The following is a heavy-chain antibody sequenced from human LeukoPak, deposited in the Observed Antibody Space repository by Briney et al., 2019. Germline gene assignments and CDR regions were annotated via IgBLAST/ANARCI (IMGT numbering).Heavy chain of an antibody. Sequence: SETLSLTCAVYGGSFSGYYWSWIRQPPGKGLEWIGEINHSGSTNYNPSLKSRVTTSVDTSKNQFSLKLSSVTAADTAVYYCARGRVPAAITANWFDPWGQGTLVTVSS. J-gene: IGHJ5*02. CDR3: ARGRVPAAITANWFDP. D-gene: IGHD2-2*02. CDR2: INHSGST. CDR1: GGSFSGYY. V-gene: IGHV4-34*01.